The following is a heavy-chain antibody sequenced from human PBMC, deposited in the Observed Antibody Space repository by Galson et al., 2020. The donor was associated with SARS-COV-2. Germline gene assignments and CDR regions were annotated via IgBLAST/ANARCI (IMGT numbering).Heavy chain of an antibody. J-gene: IGHJ4*02. D-gene: IGHD3-3*01. CDR3: ARQKNDFWSGYYIDY. Sequence: KIGESLKISCKGSGYSFTSYWINWVRQMPGKGLEWMGRIDPSDSYTNYSPSFQGHVTISADKSISTAYLQWSSLKASDTAMYYCARQKNDFWSGYYIDYWGQGTLVTVSS. CDR2: IDPSDSYT. CDR1: GYSFTSYW. V-gene: IGHV5-10-1*01.